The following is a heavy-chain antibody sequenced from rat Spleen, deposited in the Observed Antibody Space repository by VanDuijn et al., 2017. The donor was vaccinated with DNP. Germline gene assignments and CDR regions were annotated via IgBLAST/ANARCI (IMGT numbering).Heavy chain of an antibody. Sequence: QVQLRESGPGLVQPSQTLSLACTVSGFSLTNHHVHWVRQPSGKGLEWMGVIWTGGSTEYNSALKSRLSINRDTSKSQVFLKMNSLQTEDTATYYCVRAYYGYKAYFDYWGQGVMVTVSS. V-gene: IGHV2-30*01. J-gene: IGHJ2*01. D-gene: IGHD1-9*01. CDR3: VRAYYGYKAYFDY. CDR2: IWTGGST. CDR1: GFSLTNHH.